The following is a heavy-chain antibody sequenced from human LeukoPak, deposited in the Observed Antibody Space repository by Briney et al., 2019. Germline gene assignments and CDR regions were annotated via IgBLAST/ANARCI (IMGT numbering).Heavy chain of an antibody. Sequence: TGGSLRLSCAASGFTFSSYWMSWVRQAPGKGLEWVANIREDGSEKYYVDSVEGQFTISRDNAKNSLFLQMNYLRAEDTAIYYCARDLAGHYYGSGSSFDYWGQGTLVTVSS. CDR3: ARDLAGHYYGSGSSFDY. CDR1: GFTFSSYW. CDR2: IREDGSEK. D-gene: IGHD3-10*01. V-gene: IGHV3-7*01. J-gene: IGHJ4*02.